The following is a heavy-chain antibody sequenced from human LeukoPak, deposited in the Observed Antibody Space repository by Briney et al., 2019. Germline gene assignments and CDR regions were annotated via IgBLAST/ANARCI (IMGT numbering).Heavy chain of an antibody. Sequence: GGSLRLSCAASGFTYSNYDMSWVRQAPGKGLEWVSAISGSGSDTYYADSVKGRFTISRDNPKNTLCLQMDSLRAEDTAVYYCTKRGGGIYYIDYWGQGTLVTVSS. J-gene: IGHJ4*02. CDR1: GFTYSNYD. D-gene: IGHD2-15*01. CDR2: ISGSGSDT. V-gene: IGHV3-23*01. CDR3: TKRGGGIYYIDY.